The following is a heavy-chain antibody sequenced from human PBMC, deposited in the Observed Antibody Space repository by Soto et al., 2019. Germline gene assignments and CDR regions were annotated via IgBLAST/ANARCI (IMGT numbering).Heavy chain of an antibody. V-gene: IGHV3-7*05. J-gene: IGHJ4*02. Sequence: PGGSLRLSCAASGFTFSSYWMSWVRQAPGKGLEWVANIKQDGSEKYYVDSVKGRFTISRDNAKNSLYLQMNSLRAEDTAVYYCATYYYGSGSYYKSLKRHFAYWGQGTLVTVSS. D-gene: IGHD3-10*01. CDR2: IKQDGSEK. CDR3: ATYYYGSGSYYKSLKRHFAY. CDR1: GFTFSSYW.